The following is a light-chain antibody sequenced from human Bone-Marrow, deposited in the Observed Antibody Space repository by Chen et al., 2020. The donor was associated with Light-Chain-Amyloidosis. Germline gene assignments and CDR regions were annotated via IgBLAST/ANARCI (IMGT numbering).Light chain of an antibody. CDR1: QSVLSSSKNKNF. Sequence: DIVMTQSPDSLAVSLGERATINCKSSQSVLSSSKNKNFLIWYQQKPGQPPKLLIYWASTRESGVPARFSGSGSGTDFTLTISSLQAEDVAVYYCQQYHSIPWTFGQGTKVEIK. V-gene: IGKV4-1*01. CDR2: WAS. CDR3: QQYHSIPWT. J-gene: IGKJ1*01.